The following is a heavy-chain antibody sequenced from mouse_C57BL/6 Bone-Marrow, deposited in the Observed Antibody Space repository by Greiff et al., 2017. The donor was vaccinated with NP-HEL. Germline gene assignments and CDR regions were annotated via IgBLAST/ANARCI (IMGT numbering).Heavy chain of an antibody. J-gene: IGHJ1*03. Sequence: EVQLVESGGGLVKPGGSLKLSCAASGFTFSDYGMHWVRQAPEKGLEWVAYISSGSSTIYYADTVKGRFTISRDNAKNTLFLQMTSLRSEDTAMYYCARPPYYYGSSYCWYFDVWGTGTTVTVSS. CDR2: ISSGSSTI. CDR3: ARPPYYYGSSYCWYFDV. V-gene: IGHV5-17*01. D-gene: IGHD1-1*01. CDR1: GFTFSDYG.